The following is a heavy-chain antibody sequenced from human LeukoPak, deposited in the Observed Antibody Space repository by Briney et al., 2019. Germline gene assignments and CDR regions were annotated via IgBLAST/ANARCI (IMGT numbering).Heavy chain of an antibody. J-gene: IGHJ4*02. CDR1: GYSISSGYY. D-gene: IGHD1-26*01. V-gene: IGHV4-38-2*01. Sequence: SETLSLTCAVSGYSISSGYYWGWIRQPPGKGLELIGSIYHSGSTYYNPSLKSRVTISVDTSKHQFSLKLSSVTAADTAVYYCARAKVGATVYFDYWGQGTLVTVSS. CDR3: ARAKVGATVYFDY. CDR2: IYHSGST.